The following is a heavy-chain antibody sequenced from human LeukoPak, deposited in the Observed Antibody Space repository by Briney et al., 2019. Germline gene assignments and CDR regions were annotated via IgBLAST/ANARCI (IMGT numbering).Heavy chain of an antibody. J-gene: IGHJ5*02. CDR2: IYLNGNT. V-gene: IGHV4-61*02. CDR3: ARERGGYYENWFDP. D-gene: IGHD1-26*01. Sequence: SETLSLTCSVSGDSISSGIYYWSWIRQPAGKGLEWIGRIYLNGNTNHNPCLKSRVSLSIDTSRNQFSLKVTSVTAADSGIYYCARERGGYYENWFDPWGQGTRVTVSS. CDR1: GDSISSGIYY.